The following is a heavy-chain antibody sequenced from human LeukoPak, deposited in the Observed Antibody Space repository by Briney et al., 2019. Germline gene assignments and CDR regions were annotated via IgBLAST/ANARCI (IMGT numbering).Heavy chain of an antibody. V-gene: IGHV1-69*04. Sequence: GASVKVSCKASGYTFTSYDISWVRQAPGQGLEWMGRIIPILGIANYAQKFQGRVTITADKSTSTAYMELSSLRSEDTAVYYCATEGAAAGTNEYFQHWGQGTLVTVSS. CDR2: IIPILGIA. J-gene: IGHJ1*01. CDR1: GYTFTSYD. CDR3: ATEGAAAGTNEYFQH. D-gene: IGHD6-13*01.